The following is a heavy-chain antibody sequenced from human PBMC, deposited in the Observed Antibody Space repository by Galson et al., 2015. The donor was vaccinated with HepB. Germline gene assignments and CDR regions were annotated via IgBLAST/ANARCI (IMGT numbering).Heavy chain of an antibody. J-gene: IGHJ6*02. CDR2: IWYDGSNK. CDR3: ARDREYQLLYGMDV. CDR1: GFTFSSYG. Sequence: SLRLSCAASGFTFSSYGMHWVRQAPGKGLEWVAVIWYDGSNKYYAGSVKGRFTISRDNSKNTLYLQMNSLRAEDTAVYYCARDREYQLLYGMDVWGQGTTVTVSS. D-gene: IGHD2-2*01. V-gene: IGHV3-33*01.